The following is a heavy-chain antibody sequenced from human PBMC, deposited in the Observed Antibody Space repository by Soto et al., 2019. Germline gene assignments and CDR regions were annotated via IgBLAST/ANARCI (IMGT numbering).Heavy chain of an antibody. CDR2: ISGIGGST. CDR1: GLTFTDYA. V-gene: IGHV3-23*01. Sequence: WGSLLISCASSGLTFTDYALSWVRQAPGKGLEWVATISGIGGSTYLADSVKGRLSISRDNSKNTVSLLMNSLRAEDTAVYFCARGSSGYISSWYYFDYWGRGTMVTVSS. D-gene: IGHD6-13*01. CDR3: ARGSSGYISSWYYFDY. J-gene: IGHJ4*02.